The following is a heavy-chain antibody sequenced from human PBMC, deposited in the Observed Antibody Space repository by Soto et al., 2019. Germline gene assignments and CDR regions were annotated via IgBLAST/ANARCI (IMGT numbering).Heavy chain of an antibody. D-gene: IGHD2-2*01. CDR1: GFTFSSYG. Sequence: GGSLRLSCAASGFTFSSYGMHWVRQAPGKGLEWVAVIWYDGSNKYYADSVKGRFTISRDNSKNTLYLQMNSLRAEDTAVYYCARDSNSQNDIVVVPGGMDVWGQGTTVTVSS. CDR3: ARDSNSQNDIVVVPGGMDV. CDR2: IWYDGSNK. J-gene: IGHJ6*02. V-gene: IGHV3-33*01.